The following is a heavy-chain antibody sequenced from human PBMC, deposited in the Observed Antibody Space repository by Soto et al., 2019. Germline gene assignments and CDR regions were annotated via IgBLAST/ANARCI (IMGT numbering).Heavy chain of an antibody. CDR2: IYYSGST. CDR1: GGSISSYY. V-gene: IGHV4-59*01. Sequence: SETLSLTCTVSGGSISSYYWSWIRQPPGKGLEWIGYIYYSGSTNYNPSLKSRVTISVDTSKNQFSLKLSSVTAADTAVYYCARDNYYDSSGYYLRLGWFDPWGQGTLVTVSS. D-gene: IGHD3-22*01. J-gene: IGHJ5*02. CDR3: ARDNYYDSSGYYLRLGWFDP.